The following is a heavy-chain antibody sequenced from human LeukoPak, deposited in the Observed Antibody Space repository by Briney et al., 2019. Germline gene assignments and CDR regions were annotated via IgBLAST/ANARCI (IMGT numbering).Heavy chain of an antibody. Sequence: SETLSLTCAVYGGSFSGYYWSWIRQPPGKGLEWIGEINHSGSTNYNPSLKSRVTISVDTSKNQFSLKLSSVTAADTAVYYCARSVLYCSGGSCYSYFDYWGQGTLVTASS. D-gene: IGHD2-15*01. J-gene: IGHJ4*02. CDR2: INHSGST. CDR1: GGSFSGYY. V-gene: IGHV4-34*01. CDR3: ARSVLYCSGGSCYSYFDY.